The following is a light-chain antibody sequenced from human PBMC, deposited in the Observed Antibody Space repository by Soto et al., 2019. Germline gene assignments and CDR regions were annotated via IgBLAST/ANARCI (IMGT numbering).Light chain of an antibody. CDR3: SSYTTSNTRQIV. V-gene: IGLV2-14*03. Sequence: QSVLTQPASVSGSPGQSITISCTGTSSDVGGYNYVSWYQHHPGKAPKLIIYDVSNRPSGVSIRFSGYKSDNTASLTISGLQPDDEADYHCSSYTTSNTRQIVFGTGTKLTVL. CDR1: SSDVGGYNY. J-gene: IGLJ1*01. CDR2: DVS.